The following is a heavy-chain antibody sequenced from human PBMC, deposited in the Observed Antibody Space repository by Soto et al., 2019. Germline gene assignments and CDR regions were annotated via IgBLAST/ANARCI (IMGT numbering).Heavy chain of an antibody. V-gene: IGHV3-11*01. CDR1: GFTLSDYY. Sequence: GESLKISCVASGFTLSDYYMSWIRQAPGKGPEWVSHISGSGNTIDYADSVKGRFTISRDNAKNSLHLQMNSLRDDDTAVFYCARGRYALDYWGQGTRVTVSS. CDR3: ARGRYALDY. J-gene: IGHJ4*02. CDR2: ISGSGNTI. D-gene: IGHD3-16*01.